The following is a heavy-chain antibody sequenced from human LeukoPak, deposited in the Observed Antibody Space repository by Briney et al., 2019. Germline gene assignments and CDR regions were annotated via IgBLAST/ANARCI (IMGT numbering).Heavy chain of an antibody. CDR1: GFSFDDYA. CDR3: AKRYGIGWNFDY. D-gene: IGHD5-18*01. CDR2: ISHDGSTK. Sequence: AGGSLRLSCAASGFSFDDYAMHWVRQAPGKGLEWVALISHDGSTKYYADSVKGRFTISRDNAKNTLDLQMNSLRVEDTAVYCCAKRYGIGWNFDYWGQGTLVTVSP. J-gene: IGHJ4*02. V-gene: IGHV3-30*18.